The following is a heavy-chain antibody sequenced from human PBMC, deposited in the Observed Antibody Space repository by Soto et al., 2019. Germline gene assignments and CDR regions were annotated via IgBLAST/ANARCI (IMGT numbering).Heavy chain of an antibody. V-gene: IGHV1-18*01. CDR3: ARDVGAYYYDSSGYYPDAFDI. CDR2: ISAYNGNT. Sequence: ASVKVSCKASGYTFTSYGTSWVRQAPGQGLEWMGWISAYNGNTNYAQKLQGRVTMTTDTSTSTAYMELRSLRSDDTAVYYCARDVGAYYYDSSGYYPDAFDIWGQGTMVTVSS. CDR1: GYTFTSYG. D-gene: IGHD3-22*01. J-gene: IGHJ3*02.